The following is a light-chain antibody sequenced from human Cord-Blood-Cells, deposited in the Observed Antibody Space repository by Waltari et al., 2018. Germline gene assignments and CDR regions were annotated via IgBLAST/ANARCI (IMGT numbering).Light chain of an antibody. CDR1: PSISSY. CDR3: QQRSNSFT. CDR2: DAS. V-gene: IGKV3-11*01. J-gene: IGKJ3*01. Sequence: EIVLTQSQATLSLSPGERDTLSCRASPSISSYLAWYQQKPGQAPRLLIYDASNRATGIPARFSGSGSGTYFTLTISSLEPEDFAVYYCQQRSNSFTFGPGTKVDIK.